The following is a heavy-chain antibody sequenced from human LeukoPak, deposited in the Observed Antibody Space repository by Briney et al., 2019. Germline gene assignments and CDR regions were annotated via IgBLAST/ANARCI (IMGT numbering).Heavy chain of an antibody. CDR1: GFTFSSYA. CDR3: ANLRGRQQTIDY. D-gene: IGHD3-16*01. CDR2: ISGSGGST. J-gene: IGHJ4*02. Sequence: GGSLRLSCAASGFTFSSYAMSWVRQAPGKGLEWVSAISGSGGSTYYADSVKARFTISRDNSRNTLYLQMNSLRAEDTAIYYCANLRGRQQTIDYWGQGTLVTVSS. V-gene: IGHV3-23*01.